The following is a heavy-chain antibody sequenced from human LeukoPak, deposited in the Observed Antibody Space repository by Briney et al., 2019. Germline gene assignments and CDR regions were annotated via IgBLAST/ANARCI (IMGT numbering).Heavy chain of an antibody. CDR1: GGSINTPNYY. V-gene: IGHV4-39*01. J-gene: IGHJ4*02. CDR2: IFYSGGT. Sequence: SETLSLTCAVSGGSINTPNYYWGWIRQTPGKGLEWIGNIFYSGGTYYSPSLTSRVTISLDTSRNQFSLKLNSVTAADTAVYYCARHKFRYCSSTSCFPGLRDYWGQGTLVTVSS. D-gene: IGHD2-2*01. CDR3: ARHKFRYCSSTSCFPGLRDY.